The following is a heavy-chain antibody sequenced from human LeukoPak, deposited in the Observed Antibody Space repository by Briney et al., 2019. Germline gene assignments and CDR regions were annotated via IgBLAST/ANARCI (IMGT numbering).Heavy chain of an antibody. CDR2: IYTGGNT. CDR1: GGSIRSYY. D-gene: IGHD4-17*01. CDR3: ARLTGDNALDY. V-gene: IGHV4-4*07. J-gene: IGHJ4*02. Sequence: PSETLSLTCTVSGGSIRSYYWSWIRQPAGKGLEWIGRIYTGGNTNYNPSLKSRVTMSVATSKNQFSLRLSSVTAADTAVYYCARLTGDNALDYWGQGTLVTVSS.